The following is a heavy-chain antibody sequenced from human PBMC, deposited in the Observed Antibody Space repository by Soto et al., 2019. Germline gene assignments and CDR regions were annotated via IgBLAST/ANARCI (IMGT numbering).Heavy chain of an antibody. Sequence: XSVKVSCKASGYTFTCYYMHWVRQAPGQGLEWVGWINPNSGGTNYAQKFQGRVTMTRDTSISTAYMELSRLRSDDTAVYYCAREGCCSGGSCYGEWCDGMNVSGQGTTGNGSS. D-gene: IGHD2-15*01. CDR1: GYTFTCYY. CDR3: AREGCCSGGSCYGEWCDGMNV. CDR2: INPNSGGT. J-gene: IGHJ6*02. V-gene: IGHV1-2*02.